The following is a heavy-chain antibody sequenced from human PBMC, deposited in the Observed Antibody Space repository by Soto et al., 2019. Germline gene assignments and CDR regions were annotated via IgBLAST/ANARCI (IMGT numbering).Heavy chain of an antibody. J-gene: IGHJ5*02. V-gene: IGHV4-59*01. CDR2: IYYSGST. CDR1: GGSISSYY. D-gene: IGHD3-16*02. CDR3: AGGGIGGFYP. Sequence: PSETLSLTFTVSGGSISSYYWSWIRQPPGKGLEWIGYIYYSGSTNYNPSLKSRVTISVDQSKNQLSLKPGSLSCADTAVYYGAGGGIGGFYPWGQGILVTVAS.